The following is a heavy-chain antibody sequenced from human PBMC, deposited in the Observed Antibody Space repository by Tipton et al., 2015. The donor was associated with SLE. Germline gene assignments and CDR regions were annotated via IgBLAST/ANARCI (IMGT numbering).Heavy chain of an antibody. V-gene: IGHV3-23*01. CDR1: GFTFSTYA. J-gene: IGHJ4*02. CDR2: ISGGGGST. D-gene: IGHD2-2*02. CDR3: ARSRTCSSTSCYKDY. Sequence: SLRLSCAASGFTFSTYAMSWVRQAPGKGLEWVSGISGGGGSTYYADSVKGRFTISRDNSKNTLYLEMNSLRADDTAVYFCARSRTCSSTSCYKDYWGQGTLVTVSS.